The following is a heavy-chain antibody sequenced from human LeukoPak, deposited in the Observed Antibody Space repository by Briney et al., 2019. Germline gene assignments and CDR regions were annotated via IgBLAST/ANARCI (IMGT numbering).Heavy chain of an antibody. J-gene: IGHJ5*02. CDR3: ARAQPGIRDFDP. CDR1: GGSLSGYY. Sequence: SETLSLTCTVSGGSLSGYYWSWIRQPPGKALEWIAYIDNSGDTNSNPSLRSRVTISIDMSKNQFSLRLNSVTAADTAFYYCARAQPGIRDFDPWGQGTLVTVSS. D-gene: IGHD3-9*01. CDR2: IDNSGDT. V-gene: IGHV4-4*09.